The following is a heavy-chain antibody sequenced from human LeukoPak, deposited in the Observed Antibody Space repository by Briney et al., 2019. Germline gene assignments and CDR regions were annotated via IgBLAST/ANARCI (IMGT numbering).Heavy chain of an antibody. CDR3: ARGGQGAVDY. J-gene: IGHJ4*02. D-gene: IGHD3-16*01. V-gene: IGHV3-74*01. CDR2: INSDGSGT. CDR1: GLTFSSHW. Sequence: PGGSLRLSCAASGLTFSSHWMHWVRQPPGKGLLWVSYINSDGSGTTYADSVKGRFTISRDNAKSTLYLQINSLRAEDTAVYYCARGGQGAVDYWGQGTLVTVSS.